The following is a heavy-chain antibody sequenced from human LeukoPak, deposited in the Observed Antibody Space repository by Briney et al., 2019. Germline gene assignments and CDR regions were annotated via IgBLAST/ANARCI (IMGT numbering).Heavy chain of an antibody. Sequence: SETLSLTCAVYGGSFSGYYWSWIRQPPGKGLEWIGEINHSGSTNYNPSLKSRVTISVDTSKNQFSLKLSSVTAADTAVYYCARAGVIDEDWGQGTLVTVSS. D-gene: IGHD3-22*01. CDR3: ARAGVIDED. V-gene: IGHV4-34*01. CDR2: INHSGST. J-gene: IGHJ4*02. CDR1: GGSFSGYY.